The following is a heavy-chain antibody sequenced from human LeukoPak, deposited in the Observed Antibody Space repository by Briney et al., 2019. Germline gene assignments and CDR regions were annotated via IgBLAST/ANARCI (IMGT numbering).Heavy chain of an antibody. CDR3: AKEEGYIYGLLDY. Sequence: GGSLRLSCAASGFTFSHFGMSWVRQAPGKGLEWVSSISGSGSTTYYADSVKGRFTISRDNSKNTLYLQMNSLRAEDAAVYYCAKEEGYIYGLLDYWGQGILVTVSS. V-gene: IGHV3-23*01. D-gene: IGHD5-18*01. CDR1: GFTFSHFG. CDR2: ISGSGSTT. J-gene: IGHJ4*02.